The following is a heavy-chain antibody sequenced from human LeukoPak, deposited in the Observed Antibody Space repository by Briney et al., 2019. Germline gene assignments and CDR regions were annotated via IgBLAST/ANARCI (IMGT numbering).Heavy chain of an antibody. Sequence: AGGSLRLSCAASRFTFSSFAMSWVRQAPGKGLEWVSAISGGGYTTYYAGSVKGRFTISRDNSKNTPYLQMNSLRAEDTAVYYCAKDLGPSHTNYFDYWGQGTLVTVSS. CDR1: RFTFSSFA. CDR3: AKDLGPSHTNYFDY. D-gene: IGHD3-16*01. V-gene: IGHV3-23*01. CDR2: ISGGGYTT. J-gene: IGHJ4*02.